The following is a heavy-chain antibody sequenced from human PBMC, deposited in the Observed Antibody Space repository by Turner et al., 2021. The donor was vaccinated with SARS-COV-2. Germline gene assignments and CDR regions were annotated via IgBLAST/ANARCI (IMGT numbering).Heavy chain of an antibody. CDR2: IYWDDDK. D-gene: IGHD6-19*01. CDR1: GFSLSISGLG. J-gene: IGHJ4*02. V-gene: IGHV2-5*02. CDR3: ARTLDSGWYQGQFYFDY. Sequence: QITLKESGPPLVKPTQTLTLTCTFSGFSLSISGLGVGWIRQPPGKSLEWLAIIYWDDDKRYSTSLRSRLTITKDTSKNQVVLTVTNMDPADTATYYCARTLDSGWYQGQFYFDYWGQGTLVTVSS.